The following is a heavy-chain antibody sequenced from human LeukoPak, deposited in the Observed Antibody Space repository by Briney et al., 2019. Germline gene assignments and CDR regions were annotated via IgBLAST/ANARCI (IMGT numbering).Heavy chain of an antibody. J-gene: IGHJ4*02. CDR2: INHSGST. CDR1: GGSFSGYY. V-gene: IGHV4-34*01. Sequence: SETLSLTCAVYGGSFSGYYWSWIRQPPGKGLEWIGEINHSGSTNYNPSLKSRVTISVDTSKNQFSLKLSSVTAADTAVYYCARAFISSSWGLFDYWGQGTLVTVSS. D-gene: IGHD6-13*01. CDR3: ARAFISSSWGLFDY.